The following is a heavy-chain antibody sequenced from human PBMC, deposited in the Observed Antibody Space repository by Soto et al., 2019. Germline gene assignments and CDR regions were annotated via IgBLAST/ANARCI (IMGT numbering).Heavy chain of an antibody. D-gene: IGHD6-19*01. CDR3: ARRLAVADHYYYYGMDV. CDR1: GYTFSNYG. CDR2: IYPGDSDT. J-gene: IGHJ6*02. V-gene: IGHV5-51*01. Sequence: ASVKVSCKASGYTFSNYGMSWVRQAPGQGLEWMGIIYPGDSDTRYSPSFQGQVTISADKSISTAYLQWSSLKASDTAMYYCARRLAVADHYYYYGMDVWGQGTTVTVS.